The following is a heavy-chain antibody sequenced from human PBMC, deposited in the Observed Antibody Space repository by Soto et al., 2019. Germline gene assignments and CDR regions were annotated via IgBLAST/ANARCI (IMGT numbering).Heavy chain of an antibody. Sequence: TPEPFCNRSSGSDGSLSRSFCSWIRQPPGKGLEYIGYIYYTGGTDYNPSLTSRVTISVDTAKNQFSLRLSSVTAADTAVYYCPRHRPGGGSNDYWGQGTLVT. CDR2: IYYTGGT. CDR1: DGSLSRSF. V-gene: IGHV4-59*08. J-gene: IGHJ4*01. D-gene: IGHD1-26*01. CDR3: PRHRPGGGSNDY.